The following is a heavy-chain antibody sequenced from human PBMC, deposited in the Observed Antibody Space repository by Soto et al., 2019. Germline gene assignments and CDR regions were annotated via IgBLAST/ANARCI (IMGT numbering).Heavy chain of an antibody. CDR3: ARVWSLRRSSSWYYFDY. Sequence: PGGSLRLSCAASGFTVSSNYMSWVRQAPGKGLEWVSVIYSGGSTYYADSVKGRFTISRDNSKNTLYLQMNSLRAEDTAVYYCARVWSLRRSSSWYYFDYWGQGTLVTVSS. D-gene: IGHD6-13*01. J-gene: IGHJ4*02. CDR2: IYSGGST. CDR1: GFTVSSNY. V-gene: IGHV3-53*01.